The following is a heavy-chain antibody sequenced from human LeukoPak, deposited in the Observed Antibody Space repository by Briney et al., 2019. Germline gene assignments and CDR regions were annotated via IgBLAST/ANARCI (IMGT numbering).Heavy chain of an antibody. CDR3: ARGLPGINYYFDY. Sequence: SETLSLTCTVSGGSISSYYWSWIRQPPGKGLEWIGYIYYSGSTNYNPSLKSRVTISVDTSKNQLSLKLSSVTAADTAVYYCARGLPGINYYFDYWGQGTLVTVSS. V-gene: IGHV4-59*01. CDR2: IYYSGST. CDR1: GGSISSYY. J-gene: IGHJ4*02. D-gene: IGHD2-21*01.